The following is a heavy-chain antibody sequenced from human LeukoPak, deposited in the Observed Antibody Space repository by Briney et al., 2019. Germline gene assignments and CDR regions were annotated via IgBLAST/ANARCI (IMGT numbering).Heavy chain of an antibody. CDR2: IYYSGST. CDR1: GGSISSGDYY. Sequence: PSETLSLTCTVSGGSISSGDYYWSWIRQPPGKGLEWIGYIYYSGSTYYNPSLKSRVTISVDTSKNQFSLKLSSVTAADTAVYYCARVEPGIAAAGVDPWGQGTLVTVSS. CDR3: ARVEPGIAAAGVDP. D-gene: IGHD6-13*01. J-gene: IGHJ5*02. V-gene: IGHV4-30-4*01.